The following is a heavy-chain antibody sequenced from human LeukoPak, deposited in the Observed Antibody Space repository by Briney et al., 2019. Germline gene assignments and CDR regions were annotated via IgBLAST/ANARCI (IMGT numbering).Heavy chain of an antibody. CDR2: IYWNDDK. CDR3: AHRSIAAAGKEFDY. D-gene: IGHD6-13*01. V-gene: IGHV2-5*01. Sequence: SGPTLVKPTQTLTLTCTFSGFSLSTIGVGVGWIRQPPGKALEWLALIYWNDDKRYSPSLKSRLTITKDTSKNQVVLTMTNMDPVDTATYYCAHRSIAAAGKEFDYWGQGTLVTVSS. CDR1: GFSLSTIGVG. J-gene: IGHJ4*02.